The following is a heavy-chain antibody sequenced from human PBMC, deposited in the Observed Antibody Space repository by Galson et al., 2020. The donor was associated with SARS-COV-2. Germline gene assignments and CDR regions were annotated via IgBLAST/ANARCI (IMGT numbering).Heavy chain of an antibody. J-gene: IGHJ4*02. CDR3: ASLYYDILTGYYPANDY. Sequence: GGSLRLSCAASGFNLSSYAMHWVRPAPGKGLEWVAVISYDGSNKYYEESVKGRFTISRDNSKNTLYLQINSLRAEDTAVYYCASLYYDILTGYYPANDYWGQGTLVTVSS. CDR1: GFNLSSYA. V-gene: IGHV3-30*04. CDR2: ISYDGSNK. D-gene: IGHD3-9*01.